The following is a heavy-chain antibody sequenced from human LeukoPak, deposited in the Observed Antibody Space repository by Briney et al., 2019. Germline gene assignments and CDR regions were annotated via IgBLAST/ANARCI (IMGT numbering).Heavy chain of an antibody. CDR1: GGSFSGYY. J-gene: IGHJ4*02. D-gene: IGHD2-21*01. V-gene: IGHV4-34*01. CDR2: IYYSGST. Sequence: SETLSLTCAVYGGSFSGYYWGWIRQPPGKGLEWIGTIYYSGSTYYNPSLKSRVTISVDTSKNQFSLKLTSVTAADTAVYYCARLIIPYYFDYWGQGTLVTVSS. CDR3: ARLIIPYYFDY.